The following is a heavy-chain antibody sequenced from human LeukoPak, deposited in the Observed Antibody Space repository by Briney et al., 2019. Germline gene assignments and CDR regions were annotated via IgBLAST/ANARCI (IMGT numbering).Heavy chain of an antibody. J-gene: IGHJ6*03. Sequence: PGGSLRLSCAASGFTFSSYSMNWVRQAPGKGLERVSYISSSSSTIYYADSVKGRFTISRDNAKNSLYLQMNSLRAEDTAVYYCATAVATVTWDYYYYYMDVWGKGTTVTVSS. CDR3: ATAVATVTWDYYYYYMDV. V-gene: IGHV3-48*01. D-gene: IGHD4-17*01. CDR1: GFTFSSYS. CDR2: ISSSSSTI.